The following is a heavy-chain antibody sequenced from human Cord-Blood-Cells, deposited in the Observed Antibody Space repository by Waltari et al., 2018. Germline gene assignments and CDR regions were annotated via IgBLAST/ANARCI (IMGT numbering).Heavy chain of an antibody. D-gene: IGHD3-3*01. CDR1: GFTFSTAS. Sequence: QVQLVESGGGVVQLGRSLRLPCAASGFTFSTASMLCVCQPPGTGLEWVAVISYDGSNKYYADSVKGRFTISRDNSKNTLYLQMNSLRAEDTAVYYCAREVTIFGVVDYWGQGTLVTVSS. CDR2: ISYDGSNK. J-gene: IGHJ4*02. CDR3: AREVTIFGVVDY. V-gene: IGHV3-30*04.